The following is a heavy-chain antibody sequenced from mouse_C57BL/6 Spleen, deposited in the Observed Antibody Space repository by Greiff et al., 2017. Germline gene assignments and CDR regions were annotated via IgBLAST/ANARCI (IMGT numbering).Heavy chain of an antibody. D-gene: IGHD2-4*01. V-gene: IGHV14-1*01. Sequence: EVKLQESGAELVRPGASVKLSCTASGFNIKDYYMHWVKQRPEQGLEWIGRIDPEDGDTEYAPKFQGKATMTADTSSNTAYLQLSSLTSEDTAVYYCTTRRYDYDDYYAMDYWGQGTSVTVSS. J-gene: IGHJ4*01. CDR3: TTRRYDYDDYYAMDY. CDR2: IDPEDGDT. CDR1: GFNIKDYY.